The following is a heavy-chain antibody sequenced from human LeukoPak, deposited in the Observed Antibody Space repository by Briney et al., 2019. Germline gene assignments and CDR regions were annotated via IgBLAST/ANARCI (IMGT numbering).Heavy chain of an antibody. CDR3: AADLDVTMVAYYCYYMDV. CDR2: IIPIFGTA. J-gene: IGHJ6*03. D-gene: IGHD4/OR15-4a*01. V-gene: IGHV1-69*13. Sequence: ASVKVSCKASGGTFSSYAISWVRQAPGQGLEWMGGIIPIFGTANYAQKFQGRVTITADESTSTAYMELSSLRSEDTAVYYCAADLDVTMVAYYCYYMDVWGKGTTVTVSS. CDR1: GGTFSSYA.